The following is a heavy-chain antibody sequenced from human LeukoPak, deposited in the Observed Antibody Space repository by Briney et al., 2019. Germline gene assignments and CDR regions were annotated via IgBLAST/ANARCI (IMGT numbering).Heavy chain of an antibody. J-gene: IGHJ1*01. D-gene: IGHD6-19*01. Sequence: GSLRLSCAASGFTFSSYAMHWVRQAPGKGLEWVAVISYDGSNKYYADSVKGRFTISRDNSKNTLYLQMNSLRAEDTAVYYCARDESSGWYVGYFQHWGQGTLVTVSS. CDR1: GFTFSSYA. V-gene: IGHV3-30*04. CDR3: ARDESSGWYVGYFQH. CDR2: ISYDGSNK.